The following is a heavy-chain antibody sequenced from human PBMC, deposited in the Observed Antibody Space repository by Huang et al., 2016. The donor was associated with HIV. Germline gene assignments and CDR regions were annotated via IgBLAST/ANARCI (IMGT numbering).Heavy chain of an antibody. V-gene: IGHV5-51*03. J-gene: IGHJ4*02. Sequence: EVQLVQSGAEVKKPGASLKISCEGSGYRFSDYWIGWVRQMPGKGLEWMGIIYPGDADTRYNPSFQGQVTISADKSSNTAYLQWSSLKVSDTAMYYCARRLSGNFWSHYSYYFDFWGQGTLVTVSS. CDR3: ARRLSGNFWSHYSYYFDF. CDR1: GYRFSDYW. CDR2: IYPGDADT. D-gene: IGHD3-3*01.